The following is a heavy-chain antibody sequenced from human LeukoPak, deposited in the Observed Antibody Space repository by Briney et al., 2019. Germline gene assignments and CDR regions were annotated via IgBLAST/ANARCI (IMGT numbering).Heavy chain of an antibody. CDR2: ISSSGSTI. CDR1: GFTFSSYE. V-gene: IGHV3-48*03. CDR3: ARDRGTYYDILTGLYYYYGMDV. J-gene: IGHJ6*02. D-gene: IGHD3-9*01. Sequence: PGGSLRLSCAASGFTFSSYEMNWVRQAPGKGLEWVSYISSSGSTIYYADSVKGRFTISRDNAKDSLYLQMNSLRAEDTAVYYCARDRGTYYDILTGLYYYYGMDVWGQGTTVTVSS.